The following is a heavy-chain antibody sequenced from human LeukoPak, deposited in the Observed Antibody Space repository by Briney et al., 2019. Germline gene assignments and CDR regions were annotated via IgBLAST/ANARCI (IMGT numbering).Heavy chain of an antibody. V-gene: IGHV3-21*01. J-gene: IGHJ4*02. CDR3: ARGQDYYGSGAFDY. CDR2: ISSSSSYI. Sequence: GGSLRLSCAASGFTFSSYSMNWVRQAPGKGLEWVSSISSSSSYIYYADSVKGRFTISRDNAKNSLYLQMNSLRAEDTAVYYCARGQDYYGSGAFDYWGRGTLATVSS. D-gene: IGHD3-10*01. CDR1: GFTFSSYS.